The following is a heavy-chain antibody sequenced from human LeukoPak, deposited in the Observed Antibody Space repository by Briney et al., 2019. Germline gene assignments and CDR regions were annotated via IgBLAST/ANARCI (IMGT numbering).Heavy chain of an antibody. J-gene: IGHJ6*02. CDR3: AKPLEGVTVTHSIYYYYFGMDV. D-gene: IGHD1-20*01. CDR2: ISGSGGST. CDR1: GFTFSSYA. V-gene: IGHV3-23*01. Sequence: GGSLRLSCAASGFTFSSYAMSWVRQAPGKGLEWVSAISGSGGSTYYADSVKGRFTIDRDKCKNRLDVQMNRQREEDTGVYYCAKPLEGVTVTHSIYYYYFGMDVWGQGTTVTVSS.